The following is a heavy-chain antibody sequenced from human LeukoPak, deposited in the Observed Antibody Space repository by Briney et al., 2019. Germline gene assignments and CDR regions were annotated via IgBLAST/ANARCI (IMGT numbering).Heavy chain of an antibody. CDR1: GGSISSSSYS. V-gene: IGHV4-39*01. D-gene: IGHD6-19*01. J-gene: IGHJ4*02. CDR3: ARQGAVAGSAFDY. CDR2: IYYSGST. Sequence: PSETLSLTCTVSGGSISSSSYSRGWIRQPPGKGLEWIGSIYYSGSTYYNPSLKSRVTISVDTSKNQFSLKLSSVTAADTAVYYCARQGAVAGSAFDYWGQGTLVTVSS.